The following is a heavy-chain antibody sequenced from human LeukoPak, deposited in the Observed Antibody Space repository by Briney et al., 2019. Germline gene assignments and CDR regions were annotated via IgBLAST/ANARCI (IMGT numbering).Heavy chain of an antibody. Sequence: PGGSLPLSCAASGSPFSSYSMNWVRLAPGKGLEGVSYISSSSSTIYYADSAKGRFTISRDNAKNSLYLQMNSLRAEDTAVYYCASSSGSSDYWGQGTLVTVSS. CDR2: ISSSSSTI. D-gene: IGHD6-13*01. CDR3: ASSSGSSDY. CDR1: GSPFSSYS. J-gene: IGHJ4*02. V-gene: IGHV3-48*01.